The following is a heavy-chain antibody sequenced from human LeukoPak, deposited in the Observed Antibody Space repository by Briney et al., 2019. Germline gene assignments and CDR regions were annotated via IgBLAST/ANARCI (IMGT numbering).Heavy chain of an antibody. CDR3: VKDFGRVRGTPDS. J-gene: IGHJ4*02. CDR2: ISGSGNGGSI. D-gene: IGHD3-16*01. Sequence: GGSLRLSCSASGFVFSINTMYWVRQAPGKGPEYVSTISGSGNGGSIYYADPVKGRFTISRDDSKSILYLQMNGLRSEDTAVYYCVKDFGRVRGTPDSWGQGTLVTASS. CDR1: GFVFSINT. V-gene: IGHV3-64D*06.